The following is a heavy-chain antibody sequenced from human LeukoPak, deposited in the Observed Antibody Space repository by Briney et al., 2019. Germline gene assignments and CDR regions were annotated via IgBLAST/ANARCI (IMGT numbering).Heavy chain of an antibody. D-gene: IGHD3-22*01. Sequence: GGSLRLSCAASGFTFSSYGMHWVRQAPGKGLEWVAVISYDGSNKYYADSVKGRFTISRDNSKNTLYLQMNSLRAEDTAVYYCAKAVSSGYSYPINCYYGMDVWGQGTTVTVSS. CDR1: GFTFSSYG. CDR2: ISYDGSNK. CDR3: AKAVSSGYSYPINCYYGMDV. V-gene: IGHV3-30*18. J-gene: IGHJ6*02.